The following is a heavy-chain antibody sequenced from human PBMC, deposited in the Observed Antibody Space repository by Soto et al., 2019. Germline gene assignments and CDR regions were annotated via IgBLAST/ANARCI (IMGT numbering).Heavy chain of an antibody. CDR2: IWYDGSNK. CDR3: ARGTYYYDSSGYYPPLSA. V-gene: IGHV3-33*01. D-gene: IGHD3-22*01. Sequence: PVGSLRLSCAASGFTFSSYGMHWVRQAPGKGLEWVAVIWYDGSNKYYADSVKGRFTISRDNSKNTLYLQMNSLRAEDTAVYYCARGTYYYDSSGYYPPLSAWGQGTLVTVSS. CDR1: GFTFSSYG. J-gene: IGHJ5*02.